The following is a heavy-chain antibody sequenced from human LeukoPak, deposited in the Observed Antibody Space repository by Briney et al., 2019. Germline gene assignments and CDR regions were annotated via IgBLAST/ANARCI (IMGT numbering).Heavy chain of an antibody. Sequence: GGSLRLSCAASGFIFSSYGIHWVRQAPGKGLEWVAVIWYDGSDRYYADSLKGRLTISRDNSKNTLYLQMNSLRAEDTAVYYCAREPSGGYCSSSSCSRCFQHWGQGTLVTVSS. CDR2: IWYDGSDR. CDR3: AREPSGGYCSSSSCSRCFQH. V-gene: IGHV3-33*01. J-gene: IGHJ1*01. D-gene: IGHD2-2*01. CDR1: GFIFSSYG.